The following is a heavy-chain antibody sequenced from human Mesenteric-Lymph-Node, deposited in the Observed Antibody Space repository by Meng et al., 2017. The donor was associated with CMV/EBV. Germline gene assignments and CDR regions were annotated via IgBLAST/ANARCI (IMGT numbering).Heavy chain of an antibody. J-gene: IGHJ4*02. CDR1: GFTFSSYA. D-gene: IGHD4-11*01. CDR2: ISYDGSNK. V-gene: IGHV3-30-3*01. CDR3: AREPPTVTTTPARPQLDY. Sequence: GGSLRLSCAASGFTFSSYAMHWVRQAPGKGLEWVAVISYDGSNKYYADSVKGRLTISRDNAKNSLYLQMNSLRAEDTAVYYCAREPPTVTTTPARPQLDYWGQGTLVTVSS.